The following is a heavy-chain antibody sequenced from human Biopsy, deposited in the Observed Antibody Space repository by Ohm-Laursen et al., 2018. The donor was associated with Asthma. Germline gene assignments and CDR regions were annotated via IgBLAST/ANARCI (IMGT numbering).Heavy chain of an antibody. CDR2: IYYSGTT. CDR1: SGSGGYMRSGNYY. Sequence: SETLSLTWSLSSGSGGYMRSGNYYWGWIRQPPGKGLEWIGSIYYSGTTYYNPSLESRVTVSADTSKNQFSLKLTSVTAAGTAVYYCVRGSSSWHHGPFHYYYGLDVWGQGTTATVSS. J-gene: IGHJ6*02. D-gene: IGHD6-13*01. V-gene: IGHV4-39*01. CDR3: VRGSSSWHHGPFHYYYGLDV.